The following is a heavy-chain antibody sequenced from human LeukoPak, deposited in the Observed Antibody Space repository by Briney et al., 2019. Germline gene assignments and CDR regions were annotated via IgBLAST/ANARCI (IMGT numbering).Heavy chain of an antibody. CDR1: GHTFTSYY. D-gene: IGHD3-9*01. V-gene: IGHV1-46*01. J-gene: IGHJ4*02. Sequence: ASVKVSCKASGHTFTSYYMHWVRQAPGQGLEWMGIINPSGGSTSYAQKFQGRVTMTRDTSTSTVYMELSSLRSEDTAVYYCARGPGYYDILTGSDYWGQGTLVTVSS. CDR3: ARGPGYYDILTGSDY. CDR2: INPSGGST.